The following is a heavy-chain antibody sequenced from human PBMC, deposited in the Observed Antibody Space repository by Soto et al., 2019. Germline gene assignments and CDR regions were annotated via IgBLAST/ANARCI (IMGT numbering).Heavy chain of an antibody. J-gene: IGHJ3*02. CDR2: ISYDGSNK. CDR1: GFTFSSYA. D-gene: IGHD5-12*01. Sequence: GGSLRLSCAASGFTFSSYAMHWVRQAPGKGLEWVAVISYDGSNKYYADSVKGRFTISRDNSKNTLYLQMNSLRAEDTAVYYCARWLQLSSAFDIWGQGTMVTVSS. CDR3: ARWLQLSSAFDI. V-gene: IGHV3-30-3*01.